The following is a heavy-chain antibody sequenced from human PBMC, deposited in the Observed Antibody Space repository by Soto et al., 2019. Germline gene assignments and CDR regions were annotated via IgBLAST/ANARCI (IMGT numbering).Heavy chain of an antibody. V-gene: IGHV1-2*04. CDR1: GYTFTGYY. CDR2: INPNSGGT. J-gene: IGHJ5*02. Sequence: QVQLVQSGAEVKKPGASVKVSCKASGYTFTGYYMHWVRQAPGQGLEWMGWINPNSGGTNYAQKFQGWVTMTTDTSISTAYMELSRLRSDDTAVYYCARAAVVVVAATSNWFDPWGQGTLVTVSS. D-gene: IGHD2-15*01. CDR3: ARAAVVVVAATSNWFDP.